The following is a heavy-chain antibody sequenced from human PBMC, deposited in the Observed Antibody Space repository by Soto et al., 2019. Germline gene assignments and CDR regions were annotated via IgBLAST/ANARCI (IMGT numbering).Heavy chain of an antibody. J-gene: IGHJ2*01. CDR1: GYSIGSTNW. CDR3: ARTYYYDSSGYSSNWYFDL. CDR2: IYYSGDT. Sequence: QVQLQESGPGLVKPSDTLSLTCAVSGYSIGSTNWWGWIRQPPGKGLEGIGYIYYSGDTFYHPSLKSRVTMSVDTSKNQFSLKLSSVTAVDTAVYYCARTYYYDSSGYSSNWYFDLLGRGTLVTVSS. D-gene: IGHD3-22*01. V-gene: IGHV4-28*01.